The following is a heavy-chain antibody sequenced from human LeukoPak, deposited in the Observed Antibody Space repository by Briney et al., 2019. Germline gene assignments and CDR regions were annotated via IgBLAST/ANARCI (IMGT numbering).Heavy chain of an antibody. D-gene: IGHD6-19*01. CDR1: GDPVTRGSYY. CDR3: ARGFASGWYSRYDP. Sequence: SETLSLTCSVSGDPVTRGSYYWSWVRQPPGKELEWIGYVYHTGSTNYNPSLKSRVTISVDTSKNEFSLKMTSVTAADTAVYYCARGFASGWYSRYDPWGQGILVTVSS. CDR2: VYHTGST. V-gene: IGHV4-61*01. J-gene: IGHJ5*02.